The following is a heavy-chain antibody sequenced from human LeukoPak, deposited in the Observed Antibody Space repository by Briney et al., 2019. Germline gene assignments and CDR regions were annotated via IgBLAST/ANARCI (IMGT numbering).Heavy chain of an antibody. CDR2: IIPIFGTA. CDR1: GGTFSSYA. D-gene: IGHD3-9*01. V-gene: IGHV1-69*05. J-gene: IGHJ4*02. CDR3: ARGSDRLRYFDWLLGDY. Sequence: SVKVSCKASGGTFSSYAISWVRQAPGQGLEWMGGIIPIFGTANYAQKFQGRVTITTGESTSTAYMELSSLRSEDTAVYYCARGSDRLRYFDWLLGDYWGQGTLVTVSS.